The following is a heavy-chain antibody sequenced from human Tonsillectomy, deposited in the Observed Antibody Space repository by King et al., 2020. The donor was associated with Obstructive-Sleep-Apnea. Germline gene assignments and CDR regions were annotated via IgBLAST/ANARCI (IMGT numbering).Heavy chain of an antibody. CDR2: ISYDGSYK. V-gene: IGHV3-30*18. CDR1: GFSFSSYG. Sequence: VKLVESGGGVVQPGRSLRLSCAASGFSFSSYGMHWVRQAPGKGLEWVAVISYDGSYKSYADSVKGRFTISRDNSKNTLYLQMNSLRAEDTAVYSCAKRDGYCSGGSCPNNWFDPWGQGTLVTVSS. D-gene: IGHD2-15*01. J-gene: IGHJ5*02. CDR3: AKRDGYCSGGSCPNNWFDP.